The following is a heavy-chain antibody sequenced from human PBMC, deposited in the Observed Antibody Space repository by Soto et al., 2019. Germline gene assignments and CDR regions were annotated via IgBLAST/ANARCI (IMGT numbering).Heavy chain of an antibody. Sequence: KQSQTLSLTCAISGDSVSSNSAAWNWIRQSPSRGLEWLGRTYYRSKWYNDYAVSVKSRITINPDTSKNQFSLQLNSVTPEDTAVYYCARDRSYLTDCSSTSCRGGNWFDPWGQGTLVTVSS. CDR2: TYYRSKWYN. D-gene: IGHD2-2*01. J-gene: IGHJ5*02. CDR3: ARDRSYLTDCSSTSCRGGNWFDP. CDR1: GDSVSSNSAA. V-gene: IGHV6-1*01.